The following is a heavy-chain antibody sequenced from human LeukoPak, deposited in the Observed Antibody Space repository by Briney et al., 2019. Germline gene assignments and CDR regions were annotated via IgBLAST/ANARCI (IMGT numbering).Heavy chain of an antibody. Sequence: GGSLGLSCAASGFTFSSYGMHWVRQAPGKGLEWVAVISYDGSNKYYADSVKGRFTISRDNSKNTLYLQMNSLRAEDTAVYYCAARGYSYGYPPFDYWGQGTLVTVSS. V-gene: IGHV3-30*03. J-gene: IGHJ4*02. D-gene: IGHD5-18*01. CDR3: AARGYSYGYPPFDY. CDR2: ISYDGSNK. CDR1: GFTFSSYG.